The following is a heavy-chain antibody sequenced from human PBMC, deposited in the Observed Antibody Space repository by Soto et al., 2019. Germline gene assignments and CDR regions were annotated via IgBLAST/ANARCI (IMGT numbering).Heavy chain of an antibody. D-gene: IGHD2-21*01. Sequence: GSLRLCCTTSGFTFADYAVSWVRQAPGKGLEWVGFIRSKSYGGTTEYAASVKGRFTISRDDSKGIAYLQMDSLKTEDTAVYFCSRNVIANFWGQGTLVTVSS. CDR1: GFTFADYA. V-gene: IGHV3-49*04. CDR3: SRNVIANF. CDR2: IRSKSYGGTT. J-gene: IGHJ4*02.